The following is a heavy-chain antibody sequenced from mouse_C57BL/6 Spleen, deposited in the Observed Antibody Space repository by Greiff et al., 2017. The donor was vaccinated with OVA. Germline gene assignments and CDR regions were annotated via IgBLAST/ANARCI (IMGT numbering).Heavy chain of an antibody. J-gene: IGHJ3*01. V-gene: IGHV5-17*01. D-gene: IGHD2-5*01. CDR1: GFTFSDYG. CDR3: ARSYYSNYPFAY. CDR2: ISSGSSTI. Sequence: EVMLVESGGGLVKPGGSLKLSCAASGFTFSDYGMHWVRQAPEKGLEWVAYISSGSSTIYYADTVKGRFTIPRDNAKNTLFLQMTSLRSEDTAMYYCARSYYSNYPFAYWGQGTLVTVSA.